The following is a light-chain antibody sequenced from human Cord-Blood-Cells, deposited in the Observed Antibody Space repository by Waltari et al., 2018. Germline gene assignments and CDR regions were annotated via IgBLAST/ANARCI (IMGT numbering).Light chain of an antibody. CDR3: CSYAGSSTYV. CDR2: EGS. J-gene: IGLJ1*01. CDR1: SSAVGSYNL. Sequence: QSALTQPASVSGSPGQSIPITCTGTSSAVGSYNLVSWYQQQPGKAPKPMIYEGSKRPSGVSNRFSGSKSGNTASLTISGLQAEDEADYYCCSYAGSSTYVFGTGTKVTVL. V-gene: IGLV2-23*01.